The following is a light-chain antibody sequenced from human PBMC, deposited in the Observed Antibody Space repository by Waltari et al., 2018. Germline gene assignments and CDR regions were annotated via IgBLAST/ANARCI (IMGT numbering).Light chain of an antibody. V-gene: IGLV2-23*01. Sequence: QSALTQPASVSGSPGQSITISCIGTRSDVGHYNLVSWYQQHPGKAPKVIIYEDSKRPSGVSNRFSGSKSGNTASLTISGLQAEDEADYHCCSYAGGCTHVVFGGGTKLTVL. J-gene: IGLJ2*01. CDR3: CSYAGGCTHVV. CDR1: RSDVGHYNL. CDR2: EDS.